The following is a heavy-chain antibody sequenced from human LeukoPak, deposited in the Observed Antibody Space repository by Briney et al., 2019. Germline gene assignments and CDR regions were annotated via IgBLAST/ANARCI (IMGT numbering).Heavy chain of an antibody. CDR2: ISSSSSTI. D-gene: IGHD3-3*01. J-gene: IGHJ4*02. CDR3: ARGVTDFWSGYYDY. Sequence: GGSLRLSCAASGFTFSSYSMNWVRQAPGKGLEWVSYISSSSSTIYYANSVKGRFTISRDNAKNSLYLQMSSLRAEDTAVYYCARGVTDFWSGYYDYWGQGTLVTVSS. V-gene: IGHV3-48*01. CDR1: GFTFSSYS.